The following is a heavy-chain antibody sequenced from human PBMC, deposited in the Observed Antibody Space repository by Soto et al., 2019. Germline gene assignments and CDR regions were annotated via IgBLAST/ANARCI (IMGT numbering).Heavy chain of an antibody. J-gene: IGHJ4*02. D-gene: IGHD3-22*01. V-gene: IGHV3-30*18. CDR1: GFTFSDYG. CDR2: ISYDGSNK. Sequence: PGGSLRLSCAASGFTFSDYGMHWVRQAPGKGLEWVAVISYDGSNKYYADSVKGRFSISRDNSKNTLYLQMNSLRAEDTAVYYCAKALDSSAYYFPLGYWGQGTLVTVSS. CDR3: AKALDSSAYYFPLGY.